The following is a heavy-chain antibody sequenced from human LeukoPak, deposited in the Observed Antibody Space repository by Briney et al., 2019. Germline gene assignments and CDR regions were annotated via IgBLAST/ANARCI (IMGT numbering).Heavy chain of an antibody. CDR1: GFTFDDYG. CDR3: AKEYTGTFSPFPSYFDN. CDR2: ITGSGGRT. Sequence: GGSLRLSCAASGFTFDDYGMSWVRQAPGKGLEWVSAITGSGGRTYYADSVKGRFTISRDNSKNTLYLQMNSLRAEDTAIYYCAKEYTGTFSPFPSYFDNWGQGTLVTVSS. J-gene: IGHJ4*02. D-gene: IGHD1-26*01. V-gene: IGHV3-23*01.